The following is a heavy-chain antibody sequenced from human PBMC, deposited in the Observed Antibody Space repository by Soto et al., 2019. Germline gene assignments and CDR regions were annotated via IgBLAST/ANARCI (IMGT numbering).Heavy chain of an antibody. J-gene: IGHJ4*02. Sequence: QVQLQESGPGLVKPSQTLSVTCTVSGGSVSSDDYSWSWIRQHPGKGLEWIGYIRDSGSTYYNPSREGRVTISVDTSKNQFSLRLRSLTAADRAVYYCARAMANYFDYWGQGTLVTASS. CDR2: IRDSGST. D-gene: IGHD2-8*01. CDR3: ARAMANYFDY. V-gene: IGHV4-31*03. CDR1: GGSVSSDDYS.